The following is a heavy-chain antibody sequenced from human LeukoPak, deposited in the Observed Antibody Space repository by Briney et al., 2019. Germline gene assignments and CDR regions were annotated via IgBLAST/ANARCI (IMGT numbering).Heavy chain of an antibody. J-gene: IGHJ5*02. Sequence: GGSLRLSCAASGFTFSSYSMNWVRQAPGKGLGWVSSISSSSSYIYYADSVKGRFTISRDNAKNSLYLQMNSLRAGDTAVYYCARSVGATAFDPWGQGTLVTVSS. CDR1: GFTFSSYS. D-gene: IGHD1-26*01. V-gene: IGHV3-21*01. CDR2: ISSSSSYI. CDR3: ARSVGATAFDP.